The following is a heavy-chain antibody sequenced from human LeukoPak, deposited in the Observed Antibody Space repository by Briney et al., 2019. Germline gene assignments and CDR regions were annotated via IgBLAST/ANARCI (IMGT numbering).Heavy chain of an antibody. J-gene: IGHJ4*02. CDR3: ARRIGVATTLDY. CDR2: IVHSGST. Sequence: SETLSLTCAVFGESFSGYFWTWIRQPPGKGLEWIGEIVHSGSTNYNPPLKSRMTISVDTSKKQFSLNLRSVTAADTAVYFCARRIGVATTLDYWGQGTLVTVSS. CDR1: GESFSGYF. V-gene: IGHV4-34*12. D-gene: IGHD6-19*01.